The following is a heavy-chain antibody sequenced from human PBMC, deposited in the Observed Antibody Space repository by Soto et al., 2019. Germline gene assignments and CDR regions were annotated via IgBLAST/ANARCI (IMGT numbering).Heavy chain of an antibody. CDR1: GGSFSGYY. J-gene: IGHJ4*02. CDR3: ARGFYDTRIVGAGFDY. D-gene: IGHD3-22*01. V-gene: IGHV4-34*01. Sequence: SETLSLTCAVSGGSFSGYYWNWIRQAPGKGLEWIGEINHGGNTDHNPSLKSRVTISGDTSKNQFSLRLHSVTAADTAVYYCARGFYDTRIVGAGFDYWGRGTLVTVSS. CDR2: INHGGNT.